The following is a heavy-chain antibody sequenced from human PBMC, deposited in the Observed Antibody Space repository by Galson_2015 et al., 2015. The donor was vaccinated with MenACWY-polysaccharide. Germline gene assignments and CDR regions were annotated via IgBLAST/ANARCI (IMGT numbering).Heavy chain of an antibody. Sequence: SLRIACAAYGFTFGSYPMSWGRQAPGKGLEWVSGVSASGAVANYADAVNCQVTISRDNSKNTLVLQMNSLRAADTAVYYCANPGLSTRRTSDVDYWGQGTLVTVSS. J-gene: IGHJ4*02. D-gene: IGHD5/OR15-5a*01. CDR2: VSASGAVA. V-gene: IGHV3-23*01. CDR1: GFTFGSYP. CDR3: ANPGLSTRRTSDVDY.